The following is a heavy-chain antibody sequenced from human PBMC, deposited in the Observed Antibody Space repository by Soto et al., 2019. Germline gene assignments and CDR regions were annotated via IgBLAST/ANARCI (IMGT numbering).Heavy chain of an antibody. D-gene: IGHD3-16*01. CDR2: ISGSGAST. Sequence: XGALKLSCLAAGFTFNKYALAWVRQAPGKGLEWVSAISGSGASTYDADSVKGRFTISRDNSNNTLYLQMNSLRAEDTAVYYCAKTPGVITVITSFDPWGQGNPVTVSS. J-gene: IGHJ5*02. V-gene: IGHV3-23*01. CDR1: GFTFNKYA. CDR3: AKTPGVITVITSFDP.